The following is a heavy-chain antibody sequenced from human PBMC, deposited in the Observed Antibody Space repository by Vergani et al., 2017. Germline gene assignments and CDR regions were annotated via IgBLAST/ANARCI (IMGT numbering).Heavy chain of an antibody. CDR2: IYYSGST. V-gene: IGHV4-30-4*08. CDR1: GGSISSGDYY. D-gene: IGHD3-10*01. CDR3: ARDLPMVRGNGMDV. Sequence: QVQLQESGPGLVKPSQTLSLTCTVSGGSISSGDYYWSWIRQPPGQGLEWSGYIYYSGSTYYNPSLKSRVTISVDTSKNQFSLKLSSVTAADTAVYYCARDLPMVRGNGMDVWGQGTTVTVSS. J-gene: IGHJ6*02.